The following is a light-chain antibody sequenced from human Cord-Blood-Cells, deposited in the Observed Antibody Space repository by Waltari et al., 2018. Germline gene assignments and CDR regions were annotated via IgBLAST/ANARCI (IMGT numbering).Light chain of an antibody. CDR3: CSYAGSSTWV. CDR2: EGS. Sequence: QSALTQPASVSGSPGQSITISCTGTSSDVGSYNLVSWYQQHPGKAPKLMIYEGSKRPSGVSHRFSSSKSGNKASLTIAGLQAEDEADYYCCSYAGSSTWVFGGGTKLTVL. J-gene: IGLJ3*02. CDR1: SSDVGSYNL. V-gene: IGLV2-23*01.